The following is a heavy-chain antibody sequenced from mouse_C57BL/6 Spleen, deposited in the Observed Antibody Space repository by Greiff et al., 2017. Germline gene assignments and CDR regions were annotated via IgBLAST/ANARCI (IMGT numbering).Heavy chain of an antibody. D-gene: IGHD4-1*01. J-gene: IGHJ2*01. CDR3: ARDELGFFDY. CDR2: SRNKANDYTT. V-gene: IGHV7-1*01. Sequence: EVKLMESGGGLVQSGRSLRLSCATSGFTFSDFYMEWVRQAPGKGLEWIAASRNKANDYTTEYSASVKGRFIVSRDTSQSILYLQMNALRAEDTAIYYCARDELGFFDYWGQGTTLTVSS. CDR1: GFTFSDFY.